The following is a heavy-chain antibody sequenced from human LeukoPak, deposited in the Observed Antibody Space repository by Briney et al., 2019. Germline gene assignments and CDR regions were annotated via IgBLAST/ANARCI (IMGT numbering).Heavy chain of an antibody. Sequence: PSETLSLTCTVSGDSISSYYWSWLRQPPGEGLEWIGILYNSGNTNYNPSLKSRVTISGDTSKNQFSLKLRSVTAADTAVYYCARHGGSGSFDSWGQGTLVTVSS. CDR1: GDSISSYY. D-gene: IGHD3-3*01. CDR2: LYNSGNT. CDR3: ARHGGSGSFDS. V-gene: IGHV4-59*08. J-gene: IGHJ4*02.